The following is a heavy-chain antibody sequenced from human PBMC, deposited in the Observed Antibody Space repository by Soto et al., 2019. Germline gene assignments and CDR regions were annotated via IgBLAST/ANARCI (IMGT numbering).Heavy chain of an antibody. D-gene: IGHD1-1*01. V-gene: IGHV2-5*02. J-gene: IGHJ4*02. CDR3: AYKGPEDWTLAE. CDR2: IYWDDDK. CDR1: GFSLSTSGVG. Sequence: SGPTLVNPTQTLTLTCTFSGFSLSTSGVGVGWIRQSPGKALEWLAVIYWDDDKRYSPSLKSRLSITKDTSKNQVVLTMTNMGPVDTATYYGAYKGPEDWTLAEWGKGSLVT.